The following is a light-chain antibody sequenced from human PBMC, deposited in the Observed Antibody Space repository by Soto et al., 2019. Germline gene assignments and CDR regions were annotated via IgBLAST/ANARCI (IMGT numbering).Light chain of an antibody. CDR2: GAS. Sequence: EIVLTQSPGTLSLSPGERATLSCRASQSISSSYLAWYQQKPGQAPRRLIYGASRRGTGIPDRFSGRESGTDFTLTITTLEPEDSAVYYCQQYDSSPYTFGQGTKVDIK. J-gene: IGKJ2*01. CDR1: QSISSSY. CDR3: QQYDSSPYT. V-gene: IGKV3-20*01.